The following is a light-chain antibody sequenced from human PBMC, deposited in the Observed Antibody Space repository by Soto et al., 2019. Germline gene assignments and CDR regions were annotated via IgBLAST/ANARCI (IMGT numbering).Light chain of an antibody. CDR1: QRLSSDD. CDR3: QKYDNLPCT. J-gene: IGKJ2*02. Sequence: EIVLTQFPGTLSLSPGDTATLSRRASQRLSSDDFAWYQQKPGQAPRLLIFSTSRRIPGIPDRFSASGSGTDFSLTISRLEPEDFAVYYCQKYDNLPCTFGQGTKLEIK. V-gene: IGKV3-20*01. CDR2: STS.